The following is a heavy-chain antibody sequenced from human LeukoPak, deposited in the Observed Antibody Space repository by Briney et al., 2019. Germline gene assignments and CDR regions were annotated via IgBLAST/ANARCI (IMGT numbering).Heavy chain of an antibody. CDR3: ARPSSYSSGWGSDH. J-gene: IGHJ4*02. V-gene: IGHV3-7*01. Sequence: TGGSLRLSCAASGLTFINYWMTWVRQAPGKGLEWVANISPDGSQKNYVDSMKSRLTIARENAKNSVYLQIDSLTVDDTAVYYCARPSSYSSGWGSDHWGQGILVTVCS. CDR1: GLTFINYW. D-gene: IGHD6-19*01. CDR2: ISPDGSQK.